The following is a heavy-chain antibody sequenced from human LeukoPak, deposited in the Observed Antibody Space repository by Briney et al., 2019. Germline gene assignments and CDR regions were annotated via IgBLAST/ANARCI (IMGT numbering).Heavy chain of an antibody. V-gene: IGHV3-30*04. CDR2: ISYDGSNK. CDR1: GFTFSSYA. D-gene: IGHD2-15*01. J-gene: IGHJ6*03. Sequence: PGGSLRLSCAASGFTFSSYAMHWVRQAPGKGLGWVAVISYDGSNKYYADSVKGRFTISRDNSKNTLYLQMNSLRAEDTAVYYCARDFPGVVVAARRYMDVWGKGTPVNGSS. CDR3: ARDFPGVVVAARRYMDV.